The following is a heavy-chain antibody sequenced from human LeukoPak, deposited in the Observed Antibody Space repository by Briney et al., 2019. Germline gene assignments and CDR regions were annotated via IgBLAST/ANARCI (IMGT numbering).Heavy chain of an antibody. Sequence: GGSLRLSCAASGFIFNDFYMSWVRQAPGKGLEWVSYISSSGSNIYDADSVKGRFTISRDNTKNSLFLQMNSLRADDTAVYYCARVRSSSWLDFDYWGQGTQVTVSS. CDR1: GFIFNDFY. CDR3: ARVRSSSWLDFDY. J-gene: IGHJ4*02. D-gene: IGHD6-13*01. V-gene: IGHV3-11*01. CDR2: ISSSGSNI.